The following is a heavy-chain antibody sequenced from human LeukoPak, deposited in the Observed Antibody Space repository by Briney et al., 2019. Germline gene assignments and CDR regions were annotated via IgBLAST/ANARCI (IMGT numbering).Heavy chain of an antibody. D-gene: IGHD2-8*01. J-gene: IGHJ4*02. CDR3: ARAPIVLMVYSSPNYFDY. CDR2: IYHSGST. CDR1: GYSISSGYY. Sequence: SETLSLTCAVSGYSISSGYYWGWIRQPPGKGLEWIGSIYHSGSTYYNPSLKSRVTISVDTSKNQSSLKLSSVTAADTAVYYCARAPIVLMVYSSPNYFDYWGQGTLVTVSS. V-gene: IGHV4-38-2*01.